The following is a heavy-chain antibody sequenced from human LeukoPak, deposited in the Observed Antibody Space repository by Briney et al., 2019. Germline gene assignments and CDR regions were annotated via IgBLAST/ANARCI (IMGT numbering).Heavy chain of an antibody. CDR3: TRSGYSYGLEDY. CDR2: IRSKANSYAT. J-gene: IGHJ4*02. CDR1: GFTFSGSA. Sequence: PGGSLRLSCAASGFTFSGSAMHWVRQASGKRLEWVGRIRSKANSYATAYAASVKGRFTISRDDSKNTAYLQMNSLKTEDTAVHYCTRSGYSYGLEDYWGQGTLVTVSS. V-gene: IGHV3-73*01. D-gene: IGHD5-18*01.